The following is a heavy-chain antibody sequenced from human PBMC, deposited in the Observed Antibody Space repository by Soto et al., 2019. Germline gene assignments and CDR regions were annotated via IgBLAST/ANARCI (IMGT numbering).Heavy chain of an antibody. CDR1: GGSISSSSYY. CDR2: IYYSGST. CDR3: AREPGYGDYPGDY. V-gene: IGHV4-39*01. D-gene: IGHD4-17*01. Sequence: SETLSLTCTVSGGSISSSSYYWGWIRQPPGKGLEWIGSIYYSGSTYYNPSLKSRVTISVDTSKNQFSLKLSSVTAADTAVYYCAREPGYGDYPGDYWGQGTLVTVSS. J-gene: IGHJ4*02.